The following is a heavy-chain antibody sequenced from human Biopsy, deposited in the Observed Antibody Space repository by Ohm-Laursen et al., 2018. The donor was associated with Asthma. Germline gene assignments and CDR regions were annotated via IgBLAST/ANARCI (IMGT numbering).Heavy chain of an antibody. CDR3: ARGYSGTDRIVYYYSGMEV. CDR1: GDSLGSFLSYA. J-gene: IGHJ6*02. D-gene: IGHD5-12*01. CDR2: LIPVLGTA. Sequence: SVKVSCKSSGDSLGSFLSYAISWVRQAPRQGLEWMGGLIPVLGTADYAPMFEGRVTITADESTSTAYLELTSLRFEDTAVYYCARGYSGTDRIVYYYSGMEVWGQGTTVTVSS. V-gene: IGHV1-69*13.